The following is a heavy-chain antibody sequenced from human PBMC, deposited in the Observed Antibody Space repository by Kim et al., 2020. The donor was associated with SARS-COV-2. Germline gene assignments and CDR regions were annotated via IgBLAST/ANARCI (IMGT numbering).Heavy chain of an antibody. V-gene: IGHV3-23*01. CDR1: GFTFSSYA. CDR3: EVGLLEWLLYDAFDI. J-gene: IGHJ3*02. CDR2: ISGSGGST. D-gene: IGHD3-3*01. Sequence: GGSLRLSCAASGFTFSSYAMSWVRQAPGKGLEWVSAISGSGGSTYYADSVKGRFTISRDNSKNTLYLQMNSLRAEDTAVYYCEVGLLEWLLYDAFDIWGQGTMVTVSS.